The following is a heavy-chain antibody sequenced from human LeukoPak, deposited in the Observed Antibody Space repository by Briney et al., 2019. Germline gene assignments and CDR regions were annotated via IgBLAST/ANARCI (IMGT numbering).Heavy chain of an antibody. D-gene: IGHD5-24*01. CDR1: GFTFSSYS. CDR3: ARPRDGYNYHAFDI. Sequence: GGSLRLSCAASGFTFSSYSMNWVRQAPGKGLEWVSSISSSSSYIYYADSVKGRFTISRDNAKNSLYLQMNSLRAEDTAVYYCARPRDGYNYHAFDIWGQGTMVTVSS. V-gene: IGHV3-21*01. J-gene: IGHJ3*02. CDR2: ISSSSSYI.